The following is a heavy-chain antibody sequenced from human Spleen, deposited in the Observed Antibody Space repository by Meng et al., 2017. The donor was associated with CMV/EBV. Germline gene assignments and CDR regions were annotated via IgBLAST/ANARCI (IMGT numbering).Heavy chain of an antibody. D-gene: IGHD4-11*01. CDR1: FPFSGYY. CDR3: ARGAYTVTSFAEGCFDP. V-gene: IGHV3-11*01. J-gene: IGHJ5*02. CDR2: ISPSGSTR. Sequence: FPFSGYYLSWFRQAPGQGLEWVSHISPSGSTRYYADSVKGRFTISRDNADNSLYLQMSSLRAEDTATYYCARGAYTVTSFAEGCFDPWGQGILVTVSS.